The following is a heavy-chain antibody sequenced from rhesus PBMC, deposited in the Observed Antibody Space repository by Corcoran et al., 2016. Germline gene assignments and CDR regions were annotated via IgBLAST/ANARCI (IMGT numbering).Heavy chain of an antibody. CDR1: GGSFSGYY. CDR2: ISGSSGST. D-gene: IGHD6-31*01. V-gene: IGHV4-165*01. J-gene: IGHJ4*01. Sequence: QVQLQESGPGLVKPSETLSLTCAVSGGSFSGYYLGWILQPPGKGLECIGYISGSSGSTDYNPSLKSRVTISTDTSKNQFSLKLSSVTAADTAVYYCAIIAAAGLFDYWGQGVLVTVSS. CDR3: AIIAAAGLFDY.